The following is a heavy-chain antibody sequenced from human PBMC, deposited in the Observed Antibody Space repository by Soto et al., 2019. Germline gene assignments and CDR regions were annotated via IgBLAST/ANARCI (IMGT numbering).Heavy chain of an antibody. D-gene: IGHD3-3*01. CDR3: AREKPDYDFWSGYYTGRYYYGMDV. CDR2: IYYSGST. CDR1: GGSIRSSSCC. J-gene: IGHJ6*02. V-gene: IGHV4-39*02. Sequence: SHTLSLTCTVSGGSIRSSSCCWGWIRHPPGKGLERFGSIYYSGSTYYNPSLKSRVTISGDTSKNQFSLKLSSVTAADTAVYYCAREKPDYDFWSGYYTGRYYYGMDVWGQGTTVT.